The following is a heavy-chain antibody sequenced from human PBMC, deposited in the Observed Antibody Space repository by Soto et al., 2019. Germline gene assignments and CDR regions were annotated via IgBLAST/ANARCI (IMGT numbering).Heavy chain of an antibody. V-gene: IGHV4-30-4*01. Sequence: QVQLQESGPGLVKPSQTLSLTCTVSGGSINRGGYFWSWIGQTPGKGLEWIGHIYNSGTTYTNPSLNSRATISGDTSPNQFSLNLRSVTAADTAIYYCARGPSADKVDYWGQGTLVTVSS. CDR1: GGSINRGGYF. J-gene: IGHJ4*02. CDR3: ARGPSADKVDY. CDR2: IYNSGTT. D-gene: IGHD3-3*01.